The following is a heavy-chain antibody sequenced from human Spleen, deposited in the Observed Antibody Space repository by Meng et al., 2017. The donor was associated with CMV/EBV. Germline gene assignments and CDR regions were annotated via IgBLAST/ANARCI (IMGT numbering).Heavy chain of an antibody. V-gene: IGHV1-2*02. D-gene: IGHD2-15*01. CDR2: INPNSGGT. J-gene: IGHJ4*02. Sequence: KCTGYYIHWGRQTPGRGLEWMGWINPNSGGTNYAQKCKGRVTMTGDTAISTAYKEQSKLRSDDTAIYVCAVGDYSGGSCNAGYLFDYWGQGTLVTVSS. CDR1: KCTGYY. CDR3: AVGDYSGGSCNAGYLFDY.